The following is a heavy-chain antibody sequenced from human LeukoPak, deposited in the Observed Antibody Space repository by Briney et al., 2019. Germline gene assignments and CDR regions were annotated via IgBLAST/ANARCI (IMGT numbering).Heavy chain of an antibody. CDR2: ISGSGGST. CDR3: AKDRGYCSSTSCSEIDY. D-gene: IGHD2-2*01. V-gene: IGHV3-23*01. Sequence: GGSLRLSCAASGFTFSSYAMSWARQAPGKGLEWVSAISGSGGSTYYADSVKGRFTISRDNSKNTLYLQMNSLRAEDTAVYYCAKDRGYCSSTSCSEIDYWGQGTLVTVSS. J-gene: IGHJ4*02. CDR1: GFTFSSYA.